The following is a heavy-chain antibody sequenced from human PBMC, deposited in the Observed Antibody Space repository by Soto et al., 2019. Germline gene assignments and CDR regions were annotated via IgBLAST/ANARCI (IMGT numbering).Heavy chain of an antibody. Sequence: ASVQVSCKASGYTFTSYGISWVRQAPGQGLEWMGWISAYNGNTNYAQKLQGRVTMTTDTSTDTAYMELSSLRSEDTAVYYCATTSPRRYCSGGSCEPYRPDDAFDIWGQGTMVTVSS. V-gene: IGHV1-18*01. J-gene: IGHJ3*02. CDR2: ISAYNGNT. D-gene: IGHD2-15*01. CDR3: ATTSPRRYCSGGSCEPYRPDDAFDI. CDR1: GYTFTSYG.